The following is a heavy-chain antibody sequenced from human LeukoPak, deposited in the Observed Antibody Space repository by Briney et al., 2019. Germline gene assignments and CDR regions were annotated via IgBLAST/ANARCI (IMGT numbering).Heavy chain of an antibody. CDR2: TDPSDSET. CDR3: ARQTAMGRSGDY. D-gene: IGHD5-18*01. J-gene: IGHJ4*02. V-gene: IGHV5-51*01. CDR1: GYSFTSYW. Sequence: GESLMISCKPSGYSFTSYWIGWERQMPGKGLEWMGITDPSDSETRYTPSFQGQVTISVDKSLTTADLQWNSLKASDTAMYYCARQTAMGRSGDYWGQGTLVTVSS.